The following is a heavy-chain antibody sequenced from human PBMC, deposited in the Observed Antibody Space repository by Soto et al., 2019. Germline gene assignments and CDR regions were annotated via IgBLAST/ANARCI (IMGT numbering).Heavy chain of an antibody. CDR2: SNHSGTT. CDR3: ARRGPGVRFLEWFSPGGMDV. Sequence: QVQLQQWGAGLLKPSETLSLTCAVYGGSFSRYFWDWIRQPPGKGLEWIGESNHSGTTHYNPSLKSRVTISVDTSKNQFSLKRTSVTAADTAVYDCARRGPGVRFLEWFSPGGMDVWGQGTTVTVSS. CDR1: GGSFSRYF. V-gene: IGHV4-34*01. D-gene: IGHD3-3*01. J-gene: IGHJ6*02.